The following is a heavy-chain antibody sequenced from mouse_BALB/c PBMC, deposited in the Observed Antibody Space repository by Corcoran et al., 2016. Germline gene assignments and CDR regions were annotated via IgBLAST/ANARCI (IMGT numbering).Heavy chain of an antibody. CDR1: GFNIKDTY. V-gene: IGHV14-3*02. CDR2: IDPANGNT. Sequence: EVQLQQSGAELVKPGASVKLSCTASGFNIKDTYMHWVKQRPKQGLEWIGRIDPANGNTKYDPKFQGKATITADTSSNTAYLQLSSLTSEDTAVYYCATSPLLRLIAYWGQGTLVTVSA. J-gene: IGHJ3*01. CDR3: ATSPLLRLIAY. D-gene: IGHD1-2*01.